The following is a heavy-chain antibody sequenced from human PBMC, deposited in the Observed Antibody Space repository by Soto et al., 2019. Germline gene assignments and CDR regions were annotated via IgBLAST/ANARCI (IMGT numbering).Heavy chain of an antibody. Sequence: LSLTCTVSGGSVSSGSYYWSWIRQPPGKGLEWVGYIYYTGSTKFNPSLKSRVTISLDTSKNQFSLKLSSVTAADTAVYYCARIPGVAVAGGLYYFDYWGQGTLVTVS. J-gene: IGHJ4*02. CDR3: ARIPGVAVAGGLYYFDY. CDR2: IYYTGST. V-gene: IGHV4-61*01. D-gene: IGHD6-19*01. CDR1: GGSVSSGSYY.